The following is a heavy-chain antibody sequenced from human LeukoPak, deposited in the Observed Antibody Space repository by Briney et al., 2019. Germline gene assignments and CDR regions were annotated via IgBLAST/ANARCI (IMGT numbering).Heavy chain of an antibody. CDR3: ARIGAAGTRYYFDY. Sequence: SETLSLTCIVSGAFLSTYYGTWIRQAPGKGVEWIGYIFYSGGTKYNSSLKSGVTLSIDTSKNKFSLELTSVTAADTAVYYCARIGAAGTRYYFDYWSQGTLVTVSS. D-gene: IGHD6-13*01. V-gene: IGHV4-59*01. J-gene: IGHJ4*02. CDR2: IFYSGGT. CDR1: GAFLSTYY.